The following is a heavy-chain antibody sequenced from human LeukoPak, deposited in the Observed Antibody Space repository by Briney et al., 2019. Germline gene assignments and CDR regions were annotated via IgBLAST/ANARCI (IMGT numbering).Heavy chain of an antibody. D-gene: IGHD2-2*01. CDR3: ARGSSTLIFDY. Sequence: PSETLSLTCTVSGGSISSYYWSWIRQPPGKGLEWIGYIYYSGSTNYNPSLKSRVTISVDTSKNQFSLKLSSVTAADTAVYYCARGSSTLIFDYWGQGTLVTVSS. J-gene: IGHJ4*02. V-gene: IGHV4-59*01. CDR1: GGSISSYY. CDR2: IYYSGST.